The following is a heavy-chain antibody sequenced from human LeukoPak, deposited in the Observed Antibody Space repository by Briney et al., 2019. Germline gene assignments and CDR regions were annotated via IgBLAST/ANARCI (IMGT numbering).Heavy chain of an antibody. CDR2: IYYSGST. D-gene: IGHD3-22*01. Sequence: PSETLSLTCTVSGGSISSSSYYWGWIRQPPGKGLEWIGSIYYSGSTYYNPSLKSRVTISVDTSKNQFSLKLSSVTAADTAVYYCARVRDPDKDYYDSSGYLNWGQRTLVTVSS. V-gene: IGHV4-39*07. CDR1: GGSISSSSYY. J-gene: IGHJ4*02. CDR3: ARVRDPDKDYYDSSGYLN.